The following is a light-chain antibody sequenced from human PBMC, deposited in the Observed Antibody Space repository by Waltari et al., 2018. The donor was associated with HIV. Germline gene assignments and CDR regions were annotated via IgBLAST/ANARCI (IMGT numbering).Light chain of an antibody. Sequence: QSDLTQPPSVSGAPGQRVTLSCSGVSAGYDVHWYQQLPGTAPKLLIYGNSNRPSGVPDRFSGAKSGPLASLAITGLQAEDEADYYCQSYDSSLSSSVFGGGTRLTVL. V-gene: IGLV1-40*01. J-gene: IGLJ2*01. CDR1: SAGYD. CDR2: GNS. CDR3: QSYDSSLSSSV.